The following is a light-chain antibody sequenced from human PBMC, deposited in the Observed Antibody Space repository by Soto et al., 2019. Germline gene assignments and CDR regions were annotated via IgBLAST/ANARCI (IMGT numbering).Light chain of an antibody. CDR2: GAS. Sequence: EIVMTQSPVTLTVSPGERATLYCRAGQSISTNLAWHQQKPGQAPRLLIYGASTRATGIPARFSGSGSGTEFTLTISSLQSEDLAVYYCQQFNNWPWTFGQGTKVEI. CDR3: QQFNNWPWT. J-gene: IGKJ1*01. V-gene: IGKV3-15*01. CDR1: QSISTN.